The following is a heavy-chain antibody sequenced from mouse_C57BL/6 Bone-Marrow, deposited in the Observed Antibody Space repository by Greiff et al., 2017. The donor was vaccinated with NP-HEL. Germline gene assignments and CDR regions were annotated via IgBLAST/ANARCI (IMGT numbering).Heavy chain of an antibody. D-gene: IGHD2-1*01. CDR2: ISYDGSN. Sequence: VQLKESGPGLVKPSQSLSLTCSVTGYSITSGYYWNWIRQFPGNKLEWMGYISYDGSNNYNPSLKNRISITRYTSKNQFFLKLNSVTTEDTATYYCARGHGNYVDYWGQGTTLTVSS. J-gene: IGHJ2*01. CDR1: GYSITSGYY. CDR3: ARGHGNYVDY. V-gene: IGHV3-6*01.